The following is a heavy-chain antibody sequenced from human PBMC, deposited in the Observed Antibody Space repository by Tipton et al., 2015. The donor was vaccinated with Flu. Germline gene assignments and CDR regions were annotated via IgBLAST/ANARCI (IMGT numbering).Heavy chain of an antibody. J-gene: IGHJ5*01. D-gene: IGHD4-11*01. Sequence: TLSLTCAVYGGSFSGYYWSWIRQPPGKGLEWIGEINHSGSTNYNPSLKSRVTISVDTSKNQFSLKLSSVTAADTAVYYCARRNYSNYVSEPKNWFDSWGLGTLVTVSS. CDR3: ARRNYSNYVSEPKNWFDS. CDR2: INHSGST. CDR1: GGSFSGYY. V-gene: IGHV4-34*01.